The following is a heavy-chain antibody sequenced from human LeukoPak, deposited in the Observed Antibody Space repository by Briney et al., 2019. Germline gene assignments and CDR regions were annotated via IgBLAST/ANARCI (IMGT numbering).Heavy chain of an antibody. J-gene: IGHJ4*02. V-gene: IGHV4-31*03. CDR2: IYYSGST. D-gene: IGHD1-26*01. Sequence: KTSETLSLTCTVSGGSIGSGGYYWRWIRQHPGKGLEWIGYIYYSGSTYHNPSLKSRVSVSVDTSKNQVSLKLSSVTAADTAVYYCARTVGAIGGASYFDYWGQGTLVTVSS. CDR3: ARTVGAIGGASYFDY. CDR1: GGSIGSGGYY.